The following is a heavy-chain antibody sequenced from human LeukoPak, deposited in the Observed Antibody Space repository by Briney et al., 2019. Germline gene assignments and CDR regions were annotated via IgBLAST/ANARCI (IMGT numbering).Heavy chain of an antibody. D-gene: IGHD3-22*01. Sequence: PSETLSLTCTVSGGSVSSYYWSWIRQPAGKGLEWIGRIYTSGSTNYNPSLKSRVTISVDTSKNQFSLKLSSVTAADTAVYYCARDPHYYYDSSGYRGGWGQGTLVTVSS. CDR2: IYTSGST. CDR3: ARDPHYYYDSSGYRGG. CDR1: GGSVSSYY. J-gene: IGHJ4*02. V-gene: IGHV4-4*07.